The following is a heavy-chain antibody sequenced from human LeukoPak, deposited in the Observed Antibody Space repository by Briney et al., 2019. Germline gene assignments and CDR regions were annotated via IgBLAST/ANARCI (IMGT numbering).Heavy chain of an antibody. CDR3: ARGFTIQLQDNYYYYYGMDV. CDR2: IYYSGST. CDR1: GGSISSGGYY. J-gene: IGHJ6*02. D-gene: IGHD5-18*01. V-gene: IGHV4-31*03. Sequence: SQTLSLTCTVSGGSISSGGYYWSWLRQHPGKGLEWIGYIYYSGSTYYNPSLKSRVTISVDTSKNQFSLKLSSVTAADTAVYYCARGFTIQLQDNYYYYYGMDVWGQGTTVTVSS.